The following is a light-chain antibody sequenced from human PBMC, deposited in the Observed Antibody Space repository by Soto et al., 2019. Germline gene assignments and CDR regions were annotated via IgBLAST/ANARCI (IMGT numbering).Light chain of an antibody. CDR1: YSDIGSYNL. Sequence: QSVLTQPASVSGSPGQAITISCIGTYSDIGSYNLVSWYQQHPGQAPKLIISEVTKRPSGVSNRFSGSKSGNAASLTISGLQAEDEADYYCCSYAGRDTLVFGGGTQLTVL. V-gene: IGLV2-23*02. CDR2: EVT. J-gene: IGLJ7*01. CDR3: CSYAGRDTLV.